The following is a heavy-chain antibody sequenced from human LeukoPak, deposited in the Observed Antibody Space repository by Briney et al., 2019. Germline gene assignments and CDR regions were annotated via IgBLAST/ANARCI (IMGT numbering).Heavy chain of an antibody. V-gene: IGHV1-2*02. CDR2: INPNSGGT. Sequence: VASVKVSCKASGYTFTGYYMHWVRQAPGQGLEWMGWINPNSGGTNYAQKFQGRVTMTRDTSISTACMELSRLRSDDTAVYYCARDYDDILTGSYYFDYWGQGTLVTVSS. J-gene: IGHJ4*02. D-gene: IGHD3-9*01. CDR3: ARDYDDILTGSYYFDY. CDR1: GYTFTGYY.